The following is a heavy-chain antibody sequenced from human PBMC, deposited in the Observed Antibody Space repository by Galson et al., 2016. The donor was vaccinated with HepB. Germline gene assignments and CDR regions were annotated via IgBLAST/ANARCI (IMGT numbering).Heavy chain of an antibody. CDR2: IYSGGST. J-gene: IGHJ4*02. V-gene: IGHV3-53*01. CDR1: GFNVSSNY. CDR3: ARESRMVRGVITYFFDY. D-gene: IGHD3-10*01. Sequence: SLRLSCAASGFNVSSNYMSWVRQAPGKGLEWVSVIYSGGSTYYADSVKGRFTISRDNSKHTLSLQMNSLRAEDTAVYYCARESRMVRGVITYFFDYWGQGTLVTVSS.